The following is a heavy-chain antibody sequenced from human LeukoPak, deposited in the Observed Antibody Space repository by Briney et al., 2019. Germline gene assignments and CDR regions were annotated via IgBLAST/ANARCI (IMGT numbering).Heavy chain of an antibody. J-gene: IGHJ6*02. Sequence: GRSLRLSCAASGFTFSSYGMHWVRQAPGKGLEWVAVISYDGSNKYYADSVKGRFTISRDNSKNTLYLQMNSLRAEDTAVYYCANLIITSQNIEIYYYYYGMDVWGQGTTVTVSS. CDR3: ANLIITSQNIEIYYYYYGMDV. CDR1: GFTFSSYG. D-gene: IGHD3-10*01. CDR2: ISYDGSNK. V-gene: IGHV3-30*18.